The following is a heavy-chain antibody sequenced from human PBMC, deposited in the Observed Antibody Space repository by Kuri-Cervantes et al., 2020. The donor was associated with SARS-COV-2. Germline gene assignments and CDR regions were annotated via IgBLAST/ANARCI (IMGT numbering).Heavy chain of an antibody. J-gene: IGHJ3*02. CDR2: INSDGSST. D-gene: IGHD5-12*01. CDR1: GFTFSSYW. V-gene: IGHV3-74*01. CDR3: AKLVATNDVFDI. Sequence: GESLKISCAASGFTFSSYWMYWVRQAPGKGLVWVSRINSDGSSTSYADSVKGRFTISRDNAKNSLYLQMNSLRAEDMALYYCAKLVATNDVFDIWGQGTMVTVSS.